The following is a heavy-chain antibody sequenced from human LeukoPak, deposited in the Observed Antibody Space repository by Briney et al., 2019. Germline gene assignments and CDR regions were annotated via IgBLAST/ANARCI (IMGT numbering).Heavy chain of an antibody. CDR2: IYSADTT. CDR3: ARLHHDSSGYYLDY. V-gene: IGHV3-53*01. CDR1: GFTVSSNF. D-gene: IGHD3-22*01. Sequence: GESLKISCAASGFTVSSNFMSWVRQAPGKGLEWVSVIYSADTTYYADSVKGRFTISRDNSKNTLYLQMNSLRVEDTAVYYCARLHHDSSGYYLDYWGQGTLVTVSS. J-gene: IGHJ4*02.